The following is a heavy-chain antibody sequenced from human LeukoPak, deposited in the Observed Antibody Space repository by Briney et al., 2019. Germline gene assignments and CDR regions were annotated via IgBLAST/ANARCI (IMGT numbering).Heavy chain of an antibody. CDR2: TSSSDAGT. V-gene: IGHV3-23*01. J-gene: IGHJ4*02. CDR1: GFTLSTYA. Sequence: PGGSLRLSCAASGFTLSTYAMSWVRQTPGKGLEWVAATSSSDAGTYHADSVKGRFTISRDNSKNTLYLEMSSLRAEDTAVYYCAKVRYCSGVNCYPDDNWGQGTLVTVSS. D-gene: IGHD2-15*01. CDR3: AKVRYCSGVNCYPDDN.